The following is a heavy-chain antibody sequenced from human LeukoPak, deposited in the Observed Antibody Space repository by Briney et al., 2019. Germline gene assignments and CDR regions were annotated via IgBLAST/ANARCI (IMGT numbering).Heavy chain of an antibody. Sequence: PGGSLRLSCEASGFTFSDYYMSWIRQAPGKGLEWVSYISSSGSTIYYADSVKGRFTISRDNAKNSLYLQMNSLRAEDTAVYYCARLRRYFDWSPDYWGQGTLVTVSS. J-gene: IGHJ4*02. CDR2: ISSSGSTI. CDR3: ARLRRYFDWSPDY. D-gene: IGHD3-9*01. CDR1: GFTFSDYY. V-gene: IGHV3-11*01.